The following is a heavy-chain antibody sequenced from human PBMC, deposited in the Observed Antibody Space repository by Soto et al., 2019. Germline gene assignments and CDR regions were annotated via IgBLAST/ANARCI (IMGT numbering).Heavy chain of an antibody. D-gene: IGHD5-18*01. CDR3: ARAEGGMQLWYDYCYCYMDV. CDR1: GFTFSSYW. CDR2: IKQDGSEK. Sequence: GGSLRLSCAASGFTFSSYWMSWVRQAPGKGLEWVANIKQDGSEKYYVDSVKGRFTISRDNAKNSLYLQMNSLRAEDTAVYYCARAEGGMQLWYDYCYCYMDVWGKGTTVTVSS. J-gene: IGHJ6*03. V-gene: IGHV3-7*03.